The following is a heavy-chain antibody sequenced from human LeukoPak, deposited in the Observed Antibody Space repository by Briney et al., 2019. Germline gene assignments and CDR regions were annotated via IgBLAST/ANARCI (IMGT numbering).Heavy chain of an antibody. CDR1: GFNFSAFS. V-gene: IGHV3-21*01. CDR2: ISLSGRFI. J-gene: IGHJ4*02. Sequence: GGSLRLSCGASGFNFSAFSMSWVRQAPGKGLEWVTSISLSGRFIYYADSLKGRFTISRDNAENSVHLQVNSLRAEDTAVYYCAREMLVIPAAVDYWGQGTLVTVSS. CDR3: AREMLVIPAAVDY. D-gene: IGHD2-2*01.